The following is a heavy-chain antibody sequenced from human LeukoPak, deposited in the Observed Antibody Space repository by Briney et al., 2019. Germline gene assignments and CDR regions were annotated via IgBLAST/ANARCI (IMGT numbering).Heavy chain of an antibody. CDR2: MKHDGIEK. V-gene: IGHV3-7*05. D-gene: IGHD5-24*01. CDR3: AREGREGYNYPALDF. CDR1: GFSFGSYW. Sequence: GGSLRLSCVASGFSFGSYWMAWVRQAPGKGLEWVANMKHDGIEKYHVDSVKGRFTISRDNTKNSLYLHMSSLRVEDTAVYYCAREGREGYNYPALDFWGQGILVTVSS. J-gene: IGHJ4*02.